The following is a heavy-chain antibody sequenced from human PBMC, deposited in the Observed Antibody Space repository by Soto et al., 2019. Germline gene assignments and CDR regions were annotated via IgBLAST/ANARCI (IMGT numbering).Heavy chain of an antibody. CDR1: GYSISSGYY. J-gene: IGHJ5*02. D-gene: IGHD3-10*01. CDR2: IYHSGST. V-gene: IGHV4-38-2*01. CDR3: VRAMGPGVLGDWFDR. Sequence: SETLSLTCAASGYSISSGYYWGWIRQPPWKGLEWIGSIYHSGSTYYNPSLKSRVIISVDTSKNQLSLKLSSVTAADTAVYYCVRAMGPGVLGDWFDRWGRGTLVTVSS.